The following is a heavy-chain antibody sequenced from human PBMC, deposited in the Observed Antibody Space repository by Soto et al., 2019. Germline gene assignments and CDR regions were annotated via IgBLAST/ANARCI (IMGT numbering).Heavy chain of an antibody. CDR1: GGSISSGGYS. D-gene: IGHD3-22*01. CDR2: IYHSGST. V-gene: IGHV4-30-2*01. CDR3: ASTVYDSSGYYLGY. J-gene: IGHJ4*02. Sequence: QLQLQESGSGLVKPSQTLSLTCAVSGGSISSGGYSWSWIRQPPGKGLEWIGYIYHSGSTYYNPSLKSRVTISVDRSKNQFSLKLSSVTAADTAVYYCASTVYDSSGYYLGYWGQGTLVTVSS.